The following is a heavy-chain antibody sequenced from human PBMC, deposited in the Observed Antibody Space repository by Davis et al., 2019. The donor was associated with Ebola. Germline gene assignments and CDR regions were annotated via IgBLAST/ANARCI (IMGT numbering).Heavy chain of an antibody. CDR3: ARGDFLAAAGYYFDF. CDR2: IDPSDSYT. V-gene: IGHV5-10-1*01. CDR1: GYSFTSYW. J-gene: IGHJ4*02. Sequence: GESLKISCKGSGYSFTSYWISWVRQMPGKGLEWMGRIDPSDSYTDYSPSFQGHVTISIDKSLSSAYLQWSSLKASDTAMYYCARGDFLAAAGYYFDFWGQGTLVTVSS. D-gene: IGHD6-13*01.